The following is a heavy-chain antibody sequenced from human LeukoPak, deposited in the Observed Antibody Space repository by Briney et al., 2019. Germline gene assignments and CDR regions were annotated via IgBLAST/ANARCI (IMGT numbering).Heavy chain of an antibody. Sequence: GGSLRLSCAASGFTFSSYAMSWVRQAPGKGLEWVSATSGSGGSTYYADSVKGRFTISRDNSKNTLYLQMNSLRAEDTAVYYCAKVYDSSGYYSLRAFDIWGQGTMVTVSS. J-gene: IGHJ3*02. CDR1: GFTFSSYA. V-gene: IGHV3-23*01. CDR2: TSGSGGST. D-gene: IGHD3-22*01. CDR3: AKVYDSSGYYSLRAFDI.